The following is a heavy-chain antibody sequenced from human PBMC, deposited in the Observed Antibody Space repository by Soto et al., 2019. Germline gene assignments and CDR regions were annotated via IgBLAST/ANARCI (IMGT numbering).Heavy chain of an antibody. V-gene: IGHV4-34*01. CDR1: GGSFSGYY. CDR2: INHSGST. J-gene: IGHJ4*02. Sequence: SETLSLTCAVYGGSFSGYYWSWIRQPPGKGLEWIGEINHSGSTNYNPSLKSRVTISVDTSKNQFSLKLSSVTAADTAVYYCARGGLLVVVPAAMGSGLQYPHVFDYWGQGTLVTVSS. CDR3: ARGGLLVVVPAAMGSGLQYPHVFDY. D-gene: IGHD2-2*01.